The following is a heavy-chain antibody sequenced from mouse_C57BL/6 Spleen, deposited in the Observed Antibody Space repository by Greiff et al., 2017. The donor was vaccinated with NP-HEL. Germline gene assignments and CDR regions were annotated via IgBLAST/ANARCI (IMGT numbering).Heavy chain of an antibody. CDR2: IYPGSGNT. D-gene: IGHD2-2*01. Sequence: QVQLQQSGAELVRPGASVKLSCKASGYTFTDYYINWVKQRPGQGLEWIARIYPGSGNTYYNEKFKGKATLTAEKSSSTAYMQLSSLTSEDSAVYFCARTDYGYDGGFAYWGQGTLVTVSA. CDR3: ARTDYGYDGGFAY. CDR1: GYTFTDYY. J-gene: IGHJ3*01. V-gene: IGHV1-76*01.